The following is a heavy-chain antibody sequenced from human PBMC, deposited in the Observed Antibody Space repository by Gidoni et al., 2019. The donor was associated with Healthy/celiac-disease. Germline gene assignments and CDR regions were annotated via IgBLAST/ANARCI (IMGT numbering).Heavy chain of an antibody. J-gene: IGHJ4*02. CDR1: GFTFSRYE. D-gene: IGHD1-7*01. V-gene: IGHV3-48*03. Sequence: EVQLVESGGGLVQPGGYLRLSCAGSGFTFSRYEMHWVRQAPGKGRECVSYSSSSGITIYYADSVKGRFTISRDNAKNSLYLQMNSLRAEDTAVYYCARPGITGTTSDDYWGQGTLVTVSS. CDR2: SSSSGITI. CDR3: ARPGITGTTSDDY.